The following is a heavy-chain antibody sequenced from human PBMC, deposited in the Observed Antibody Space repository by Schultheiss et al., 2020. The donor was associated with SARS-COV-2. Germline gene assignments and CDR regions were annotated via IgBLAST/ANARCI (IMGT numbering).Heavy chain of an antibody. CDR3: ASYITIFGVVITRAFDI. D-gene: IGHD3-3*01. V-gene: IGHV4-39*01. CDR1: VGSISSSSYY. Sequence: SETLSLTCTVSVGSISSSSYYWGWIRQPPGKGLEWIGSIYYSGSTYYNPSLKSRVTISVDTSKNQFSLKLSSVTAADTAVYYCASYITIFGVVITRAFDIWGQGTMVTVSS. J-gene: IGHJ3*02. CDR2: IYYSGST.